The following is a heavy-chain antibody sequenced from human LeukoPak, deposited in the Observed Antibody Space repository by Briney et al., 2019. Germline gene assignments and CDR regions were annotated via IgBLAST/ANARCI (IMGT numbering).Heavy chain of an antibody. CDR3: AGDKDSSGYYRDAFDI. J-gene: IGHJ3*02. CDR1: GYTFTDYY. CDR2: INPNNGGT. V-gene: IGHV1-2*02. D-gene: IGHD3-22*01. Sequence: ASVKVSCKASGYTFTDYYTHWVRQAPGQGLEWMGWINPNNGGTNYAQKFQGRVTMTRDTSISTAYMELSRLRSDDTAVYYCAGDKDSSGYYRDAFDIWGQGTMVTVSS.